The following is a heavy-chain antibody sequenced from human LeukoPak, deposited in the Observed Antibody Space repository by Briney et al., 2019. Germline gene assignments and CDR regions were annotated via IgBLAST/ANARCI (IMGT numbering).Heavy chain of an antibody. J-gene: IGHJ4*02. CDR2: IHYSGST. V-gene: IGHV4-59*01. CDR1: GGSISRFY. CDR3: ARWGYFDSSGYFVVEY. D-gene: IGHD3-22*01. Sequence: SETLSLTCIVSGGSISRFYWNWIRQPPGERLEWIGWIHYSGSTAYNPSLESRVTMSVDTSKNHVSLKMTSVTAADTATYYCARWGYFDSSGYFVVEYWGQGALVTVSS.